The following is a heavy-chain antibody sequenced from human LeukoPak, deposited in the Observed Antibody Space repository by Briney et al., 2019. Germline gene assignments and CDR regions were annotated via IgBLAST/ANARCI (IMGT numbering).Heavy chain of an antibody. CDR1: GFTFSNYA. J-gene: IGHJ4*02. CDR2: LSSGGGST. CDR3: AKLNGYSSSWFDY. Sequence: GGSLRLSCAASGFTFSNYAMSWVRQAPGKGLEWVSGLSSGGGSTYYADSVKGRFTISRDNSKNTLYLQMNSLRDEDTAVYYCAKLNGYSSSWFDYWGQGTLVTVSS. V-gene: IGHV3-23*01. D-gene: IGHD6-13*01.